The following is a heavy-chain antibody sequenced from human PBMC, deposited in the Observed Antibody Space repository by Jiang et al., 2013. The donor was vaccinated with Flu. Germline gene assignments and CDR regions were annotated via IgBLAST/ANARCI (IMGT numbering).Heavy chain of an antibody. CDR1: GFSLSTSGVG. Sequence: VKPTQTLTLTCTFSGFSLSTSGVGVGWIRQPPGKALEWLALIYWNDDKRYSPSLKSRLTITKDTSKNQVVLTMTNMDPVDTATYYCAHLSSGYQGEFFDYWGQGTLVTVSS. CDR2: IYWNDDK. V-gene: IGHV2-5*01. J-gene: IGHJ4*02. D-gene: IGHD3-22*01. CDR3: AHLSSGYQGEFFDY.